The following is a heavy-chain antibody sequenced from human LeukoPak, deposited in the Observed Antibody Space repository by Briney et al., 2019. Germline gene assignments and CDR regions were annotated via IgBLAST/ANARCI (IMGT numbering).Heavy chain of an antibody. Sequence: PGESLKISCKGSGYSFTSYWIGWVRQMPGKGLEWMGIIYPGDSETRYSPSFQGQVTISADKSISTTYLQWTSMKASDTAIYYCATTSRYFDHWGQGTLVTVSP. D-gene: IGHD6-6*01. CDR2: IYPGDSET. V-gene: IGHV5-51*01. J-gene: IGHJ4*02. CDR1: GYSFTSYW. CDR3: ATTSRYFDH.